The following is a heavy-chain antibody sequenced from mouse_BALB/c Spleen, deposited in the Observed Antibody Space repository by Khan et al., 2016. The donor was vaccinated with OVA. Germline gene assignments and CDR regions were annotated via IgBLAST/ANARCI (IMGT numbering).Heavy chain of an antibody. V-gene: IGHV5-6*01. CDR1: GFTFSTYG. Sequence: EVQLVESGGDLVKPGGSLKLSCAASGFTFSTYGMSWVRQTPDKRLEWVATISSGGSYTYYPASVKGRFTISRDNAKNTLNLQMRSLKSANTAMYYCTRLAYYYNSEGFDYWGQGTMVTVSA. D-gene: IGHD1-1*01. CDR2: ISSGGSYT. CDR3: TRLAYYYNSEGFDY. J-gene: IGHJ3*01.